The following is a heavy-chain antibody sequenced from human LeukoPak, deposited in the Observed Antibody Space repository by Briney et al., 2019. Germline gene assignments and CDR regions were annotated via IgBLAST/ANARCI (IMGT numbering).Heavy chain of an antibody. CDR3: AREPLDDILTGYYRDPNAFDI. CDR1: GYTFTSYT. V-gene: IGHV1-3*01. CDR2: INAGNGNT. Sequence: GASVKVSCKASGYTFTSYTMHWVRQAPGQRLEWMGWINAGNGNTKYSQKFQGRVTITRDTSASTAYMELSSLRSEDTAVYYCAREPLDDILTGYYRDPNAFDIWGQGTMVTVSS. D-gene: IGHD3-9*01. J-gene: IGHJ3*02.